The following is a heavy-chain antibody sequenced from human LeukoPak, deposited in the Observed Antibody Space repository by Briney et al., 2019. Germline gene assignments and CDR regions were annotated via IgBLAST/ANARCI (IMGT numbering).Heavy chain of an antibody. CDR3: ARGPRFAIRMIVVVTKGHFDS. Sequence: PGGSLRLSCAASGFTFSSYVMHWVRQAPGKGLEWVAAISYDGNNKYYTDSVKGRFTISRDNSKNTLYLQMNSLRAEDTAVYYCARGPRFAIRMIVVVTKGHFDSWGQGTLVTVSS. V-gene: IGHV3-30*04. CDR2: ISYDGNNK. J-gene: IGHJ4*02. D-gene: IGHD3-22*01. CDR1: GFTFSSYV.